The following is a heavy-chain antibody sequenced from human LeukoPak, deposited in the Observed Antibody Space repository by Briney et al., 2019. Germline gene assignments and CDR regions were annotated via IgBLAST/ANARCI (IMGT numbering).Heavy chain of an antibody. CDR1: GIAFSGSW. CDR2: IKYDGSEK. D-gene: IGHD3-9*01. Sequence: GGSLRLSCAASGIAFSGSWMTWVRQAPGKGLEWVANIKYDGSEKYYVDSVKGRFTISRDNAKSSLYLQMSSLRVEDTAVYYCARHLDWSFGYWGQGTLVTVSS. CDR3: ARHLDWSFGY. V-gene: IGHV3-7*01. J-gene: IGHJ4*02.